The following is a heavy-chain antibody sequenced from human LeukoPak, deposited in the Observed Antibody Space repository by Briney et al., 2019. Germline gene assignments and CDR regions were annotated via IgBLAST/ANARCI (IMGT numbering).Heavy chain of an antibody. CDR3: AKDLDLVGATVGY. J-gene: IGHJ4*02. CDR1: GFTFSSYA. Sequence: GGSLRLSCAASGFTFSSYAMNWVRQAPGRGLEWVSTIIGSGVSTFYADSVKGRFTISRDNPKNTLYLQVNSLRAEDTAVYYCAKDLDLVGATVGYWGQGTLVTVSS. CDR2: IIGSGVST. V-gene: IGHV3-23*01. D-gene: IGHD1-26*01.